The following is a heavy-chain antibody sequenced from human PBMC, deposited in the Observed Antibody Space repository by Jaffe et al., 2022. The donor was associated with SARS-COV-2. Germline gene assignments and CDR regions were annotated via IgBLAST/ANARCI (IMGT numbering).Heavy chain of an antibody. CDR3: AHMRPQDYDFWSGYYDY. Sequence: QITLKESGPTLVKPTQTLTLTCTFSGFSLSTSGVSVGWIRQPPGKALEWLALIYWDDDKRYSPSLKSRLTITKDTSKNQVVLTLTNMDPVDTATYYCAHMRPQDYDFWSGYYDYWGQGTLVTVSS. V-gene: IGHV2-5*02. D-gene: IGHD3-3*01. J-gene: IGHJ4*02. CDR2: IYWDDDK. CDR1: GFSLSTSGVS.